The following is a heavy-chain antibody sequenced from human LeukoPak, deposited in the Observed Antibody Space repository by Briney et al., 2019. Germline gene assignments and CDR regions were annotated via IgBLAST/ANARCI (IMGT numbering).Heavy chain of an antibody. CDR3: ARDREPLRYFDL. V-gene: IGHV3-23*01. J-gene: IGHJ2*01. Sequence: PGGSLRLSCAASGFTFSSYGMSWVRQAPGKGLEWVSAISGSGGSTYYADSVKGRFTISRDNSKNTLYLQMNSLRAEDTAVYYCARDREPLRYFDLWGRGTLVTVSS. D-gene: IGHD1-26*01. CDR1: GFTFSSYG. CDR2: ISGSGGST.